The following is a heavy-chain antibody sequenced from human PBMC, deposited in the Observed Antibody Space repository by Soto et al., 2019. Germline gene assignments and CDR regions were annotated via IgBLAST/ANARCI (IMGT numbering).Heavy chain of an antibody. J-gene: IGHJ4*02. CDR2: IYHSGST. V-gene: IGHV4-38-2*02. CDR1: GYSISSGYY. Sequence: KPSETLSLTCAVSGYSISSGYYWGWIRQPPGKGLEWIGSIYHSGSTYYNPSLKSRVTISVDTSKNQFSLKLSSVTAADTAVYYCARDEYQAAAGTTSFDYWGQGTLVTVSS. D-gene: IGHD6-13*01. CDR3: ARDEYQAAAGTTSFDY.